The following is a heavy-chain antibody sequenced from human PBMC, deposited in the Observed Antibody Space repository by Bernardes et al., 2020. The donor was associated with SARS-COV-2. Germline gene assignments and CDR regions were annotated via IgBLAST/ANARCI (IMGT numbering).Heavy chain of an antibody. Sequence: GGSLRLSCAASEFTFDAYAMNWVRQAPGKGLEWLSYINFNGNTIYYADSVKGRFTISRDNAKNSLYLQMNSLRAEDTAVYYCARGPVAGSQYFDSSGYYYFDSWGQGILVTVSS. D-gene: IGHD3-22*01. V-gene: IGHV3-48*04. CDR2: INFNGNTI. J-gene: IGHJ4*02. CDR3: ARGPVAGSQYFDSSGYYYFDS. CDR1: EFTFDAYA.